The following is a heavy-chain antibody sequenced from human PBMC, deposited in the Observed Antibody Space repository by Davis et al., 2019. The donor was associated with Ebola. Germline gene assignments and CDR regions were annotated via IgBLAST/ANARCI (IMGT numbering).Heavy chain of an antibody. V-gene: IGHV1-18*01. J-gene: IGHJ6*02. CDR2: ISAYNGNT. Sequence: ASVKVSCKASGYTFSSYGISWVRQAPGQGLEWMGWISAYNGNTNYAQKFQGRVTITRDTSASTVYMELSSLRSEDTAVYYCARTNRYYDFHPGMDVWGQGTTVTVSS. CDR1: GYTFSSYG. CDR3: ARTNRYYDFHPGMDV. D-gene: IGHD3-3*01.